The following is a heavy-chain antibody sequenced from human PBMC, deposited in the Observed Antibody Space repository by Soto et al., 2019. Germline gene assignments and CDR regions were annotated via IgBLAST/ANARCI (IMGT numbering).Heavy chain of an antibody. CDR1: GFTFRHYG. CDR3: AKVEYDDFWTGYFSFHY. J-gene: IGHJ4*02. V-gene: IGHV3-30*18. CDR2: ISYDGDNA. Sequence: ESGGGVVQPGRSLRLSCAASGFTFRHYGMHWVRQAPGKGLEWVAVISYDGDNAHYADSVKGRFTISRDNSENTLYLQMNSLRAADTAVYFCAKVEYDDFWTGYFSFHYGGQGTLVTVSS. D-gene: IGHD3-3*01.